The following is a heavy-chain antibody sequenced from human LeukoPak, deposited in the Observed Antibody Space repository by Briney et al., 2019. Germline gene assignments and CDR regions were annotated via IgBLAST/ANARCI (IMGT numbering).Heavy chain of an antibody. V-gene: IGHV3-7*01. CDR3: TRDIVVVPAANVYFDY. Sequence: GGSLRLSCAASGFTFSSYWMSWVRQAPGKGLEWVASIKQDGSEKYYVDSVKGRFTISRDNAKNSLYLQMNSLRAEDTAVYYCTRDIVVVPAANVYFDYWGQGTLVTVSS. CDR1: GFTFSSYW. CDR2: IKQDGSEK. D-gene: IGHD2-2*01. J-gene: IGHJ4*02.